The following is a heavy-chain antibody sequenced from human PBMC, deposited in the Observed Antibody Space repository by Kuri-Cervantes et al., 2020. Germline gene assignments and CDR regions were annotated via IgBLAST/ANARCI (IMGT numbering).Heavy chain of an antibody. V-gene: IGHV4-61*01. CDR3: ARGGRDYVWGSYRQYWYFDL. Sequence: GSLRLSCTVSGGSVSSGSYWWSWIRQPPGKGLEWIGEINHSGSTNYNPSLKSRVTISVDTSKNQFSLKLSSVTAADTAVYYCARGGRDYVWGSYRQYWYFDLWGRGTLVTVSS. D-gene: IGHD3-16*02. CDR2: INHSGST. CDR1: GGSVSSGSYW. J-gene: IGHJ2*01.